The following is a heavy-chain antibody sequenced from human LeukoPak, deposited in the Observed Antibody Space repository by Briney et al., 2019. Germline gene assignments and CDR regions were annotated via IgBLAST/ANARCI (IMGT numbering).Heavy chain of an antibody. CDR1: GFTFNNYW. D-gene: IGHD3-16*02. CDR2: TSTDGSTT. Sequence: GGSLRLSCAASGFTFNNYWIHWVRQAPGKGLVWVSSTSTDGSTTVYGDSVKGRFTISRDNGKNTLDLQLNSLRVEDTAVYFCTRTDYRHGMDVWGQGTTVTVSS. V-gene: IGHV3-74*01. CDR3: TRTDYRHGMDV. J-gene: IGHJ6*02.